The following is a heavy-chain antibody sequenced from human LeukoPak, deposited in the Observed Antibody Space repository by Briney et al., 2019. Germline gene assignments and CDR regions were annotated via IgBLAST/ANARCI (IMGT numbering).Heavy chain of an antibody. Sequence: GGSLRFSCAASGFTFNNYYMTWIRQAPGKGLEWVSYISSSGGTIYHADSLRGRFTISRDNTKNSLYLQMNNLRAEDTAVYYCARDTSTVLDYWGQGTLVTVSS. CDR3: ARDTSTVLDY. CDR2: ISSSGGTI. D-gene: IGHD4-17*01. V-gene: IGHV3-11*01. J-gene: IGHJ4*02. CDR1: GFTFNNYY.